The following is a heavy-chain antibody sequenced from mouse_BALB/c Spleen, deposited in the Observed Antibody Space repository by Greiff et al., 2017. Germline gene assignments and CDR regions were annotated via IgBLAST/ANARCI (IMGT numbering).Heavy chain of an antibody. CDR3: ARGYYCDY. CDR1: GYTFTSYW. Sequence: QVHVKQSGAELAKPGASVKMSCKASGYTFTSYWMHWVKQRPGQGLEWIGYINPSTGYTEYNQKFKDKATLTADKSSSTAYMQLSSLTSEDSAVYYCARGYYCDYWGQGTTLTVSS. V-gene: IGHV1-7*01. J-gene: IGHJ2*01. CDR2: INPSTGYT.